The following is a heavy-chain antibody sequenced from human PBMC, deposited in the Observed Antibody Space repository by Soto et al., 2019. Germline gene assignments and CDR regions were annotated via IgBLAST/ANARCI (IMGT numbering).Heavy chain of an antibody. CDR3: AREGRFLEWLPTFDY. V-gene: IGHV1-3*01. J-gene: IGHJ4*02. D-gene: IGHD3-3*01. Sequence: KFQGRVTITRDTSASTAYMELSSLRSEDTAVYYCAREGRFLEWLPTFDYWGQGTRVTVSS.